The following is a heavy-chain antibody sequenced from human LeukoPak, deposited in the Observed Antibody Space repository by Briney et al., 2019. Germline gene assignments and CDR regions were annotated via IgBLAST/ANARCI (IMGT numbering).Heavy chain of an antibody. J-gene: IGHJ5*02. CDR3: ARGLNWKYGWFDP. CDR1: GITFSSYS. Sequence: GGSLRLSCAASGITFSSYSTNWVRQAPGKGLEWVSCISSSSSYIYYADSVKGRFTISRDNAKNSLYLQMNSLRAEDTAVYYCARGLNWKYGWFDPWGQGTLVTVSS. D-gene: IGHD1-7*01. CDR2: ISSSSSYI. V-gene: IGHV3-21*01.